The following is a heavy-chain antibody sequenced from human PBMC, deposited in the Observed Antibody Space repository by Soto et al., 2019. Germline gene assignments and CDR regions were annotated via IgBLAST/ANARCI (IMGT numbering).Heavy chain of an antibody. J-gene: IGHJ4*02. V-gene: IGHV3-23*01. Sequence: EVQLLESGGGLVQPGGSLRLSCAASGFTFSSYAMSWVRQAPGKGLEWVSAISGSGGSTYYADSVNGRFTISRDNSKNTLYLQMNSLRAEDTAVYYCANNLQKTAFLTGYAYWGQGTLVTVSS. D-gene: IGHD3-9*01. CDR3: ANNLQKTAFLTGYAY. CDR1: GFTFSSYA. CDR2: ISGSGGST.